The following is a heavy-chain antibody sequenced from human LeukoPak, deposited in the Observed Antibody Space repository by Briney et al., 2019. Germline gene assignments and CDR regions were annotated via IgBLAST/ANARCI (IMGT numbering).Heavy chain of an antibody. D-gene: IGHD5-18*01. Sequence: ASVKVSCKASGYTFTGYYMHWVRQAPGQGLEWMGWINPNSGGTNYAQKLQGRVTMTTDTSTSTAYMELRSLRSDDTAVYYCARDWIQLWSYPGAFDIWGQGTMVTVSS. J-gene: IGHJ3*02. CDR3: ARDWIQLWSYPGAFDI. V-gene: IGHV1-2*02. CDR1: GYTFTGYY. CDR2: INPNSGGT.